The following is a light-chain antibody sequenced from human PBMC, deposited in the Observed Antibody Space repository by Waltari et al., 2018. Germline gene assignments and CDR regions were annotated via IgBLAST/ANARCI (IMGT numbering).Light chain of an antibody. CDR1: SSDVGGSNY. CDR3: CSYAGSSTFVV. CDR2: DVS. J-gene: IGLJ2*01. V-gene: IGLV2-23*02. Sequence: QSALTQPASVSGSPGQSITISCTGTSSDVGGSNYGPWYQQHSGKAHKLMIYDVSKRPSGVSNRFSGSKSGNTASLTISGLQAEDEADYYCCSYAGSSTFVVFGGGTKLTVL.